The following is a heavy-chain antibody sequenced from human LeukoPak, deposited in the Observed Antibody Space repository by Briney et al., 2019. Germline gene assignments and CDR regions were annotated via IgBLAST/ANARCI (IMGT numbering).Heavy chain of an antibody. V-gene: IGHV1-24*01. CDR2: FDPEDGET. CDR3: ATANTDTAMALFDY. J-gene: IGHJ4*02. CDR1: GYTLTELS. D-gene: IGHD5-18*01. Sequence: ASVKVSCKVSGYTLTELSMHWVRQAPGKGLEWMGGFDPEDGETIYAQKFQGRVTMTEDTSTDTAYMELSSLRSEDTAVYYCATANTDTAMALFDYWGQGTLVTVSS.